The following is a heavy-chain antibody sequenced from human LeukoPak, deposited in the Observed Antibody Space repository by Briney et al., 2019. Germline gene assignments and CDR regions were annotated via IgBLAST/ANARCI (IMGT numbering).Heavy chain of an antibody. CDR3: ARARSTGYYFPHYFDY. V-gene: IGHV3-7*01. D-gene: IGHD3-22*01. CDR1: GFTFSSSW. J-gene: IGHJ4*02. Sequence: GGSLRLSCAASGFTFSSSWMSWVRQAPGKGLEWVANIKQDGSEKYYVASVKGRFTISRDNAKNSLYLQMNSLRAEDTAVYYCARARSTGYYFPHYFDYWGQGTLVTVSS. CDR2: IKQDGSEK.